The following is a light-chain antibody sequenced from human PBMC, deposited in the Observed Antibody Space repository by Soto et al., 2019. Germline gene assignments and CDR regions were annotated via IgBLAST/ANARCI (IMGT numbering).Light chain of an antibody. CDR3: QQRSNWPPVT. J-gene: IGKJ4*01. CDR2: DAS. V-gene: IGKV3-11*01. CDR1: QSVSSY. Sequence: EIVLTQSPATLSLSPGERATLSCRASQSVSSYLAWYQQKPGQAPRLLIYDASNRATGIPARFSGSGSGTHCTLPISSLVPEDFAIYYCQQRSNWPPVTFGGGTKVEIK.